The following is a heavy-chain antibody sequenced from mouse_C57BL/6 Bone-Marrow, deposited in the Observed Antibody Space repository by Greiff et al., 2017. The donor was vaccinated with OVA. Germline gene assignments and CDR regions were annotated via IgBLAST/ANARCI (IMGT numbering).Heavy chain of an antibody. CDR3: ANLYYFDY. V-gene: IGHV1-55*01. Sequence: QVQLQQSGAELVKPGASVKMSCKASGYTFTSYWITWVKQRPGQGLEWIGDIYPGSGSTNYNEKFKSKATLTVDKSSSTAYMQLSSLTSEDSAVYYCANLYYFDYWGQGTTLTVSS. J-gene: IGHJ2*01. CDR2: IYPGSGST. CDR1: GYTFTSYW.